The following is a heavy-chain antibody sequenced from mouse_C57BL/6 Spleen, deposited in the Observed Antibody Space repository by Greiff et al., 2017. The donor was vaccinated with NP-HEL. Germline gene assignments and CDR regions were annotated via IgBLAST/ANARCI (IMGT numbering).Heavy chain of an antibody. V-gene: IGHV1-26*01. Sequence: EVQLQQSGPELVKPGASVKISCKASGYTFTDYYMNWVKQSHGKSLEWIGDINPNTGGTSYNQKFKGKATLTVDKSSSTAYMELRSLTSEDSAVYYCARSGLNYYGSSYGDYWGQGTTLTVSS. D-gene: IGHD1-1*01. J-gene: IGHJ2*01. CDR2: INPNTGGT. CDR1: GYTFTDYY. CDR3: ARSGLNYYGSSYGDY.